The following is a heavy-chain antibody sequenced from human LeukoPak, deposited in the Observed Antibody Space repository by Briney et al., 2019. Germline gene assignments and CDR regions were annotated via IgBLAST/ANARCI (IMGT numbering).Heavy chain of an antibody. CDR3: VRGGGPDY. CDR2: IFYSGNT. Sequence: SETLSLTCTVSGGSITDYYWSWIRQPPGKGLEWIGYIFYSGNTNYNPSLKSRVTISVDTSKNQFSLRLTSVTAADTAVYYCVRGGGPDYWGQGTLVTVSS. V-gene: IGHV4-59*01. CDR1: GGSITDYY. D-gene: IGHD2-15*01. J-gene: IGHJ4*02.